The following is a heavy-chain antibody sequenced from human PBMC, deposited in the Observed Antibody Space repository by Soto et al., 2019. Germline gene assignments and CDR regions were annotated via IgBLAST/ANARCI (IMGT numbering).Heavy chain of an antibody. D-gene: IGHD3-3*01. V-gene: IGHV1-69*02. Sequence: GASVKVSWKASGGTFSSYTISWVRQAPGQGLEWMGRIIPILGIANYAQKFQGRVTITADKSTSTAYMELSSLRSEDTAVYYCAGGPTQYYDFWIGYSRSHYYYGIHVCCQATPVSGS. CDR3: AGGPTQYYDFWIGYSRSHYYYGIHV. J-gene: IGHJ6*02. CDR2: IIPILGIA. CDR1: GGTFSSYT.